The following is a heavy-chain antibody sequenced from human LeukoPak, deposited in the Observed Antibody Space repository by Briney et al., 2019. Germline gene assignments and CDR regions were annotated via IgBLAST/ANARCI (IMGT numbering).Heavy chain of an antibody. CDR2: ICYSGST. J-gene: IGHJ5*02. CDR1: GGSISSYY. V-gene: IGHV4-59*08. CDR3: ARIEGYCSSTSCYSSCFDP. D-gene: IGHD2-2*02. Sequence: SETLSLTCTVSGGSISSYYWSWVRQPPGKGLEWIGYICYSGSTKYNPSLKRRVTISVDTSKNQFSLKLSSVTAADTAVYYCARIEGYCSSTSCYSSCFDPWGQGTLVTVPS.